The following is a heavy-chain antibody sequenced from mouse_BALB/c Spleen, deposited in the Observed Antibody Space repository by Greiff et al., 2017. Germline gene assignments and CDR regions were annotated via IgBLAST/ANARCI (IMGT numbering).Heavy chain of an antibody. V-gene: IGHV2-6-2*01. J-gene: IGHJ4*01. D-gene: IGHD1-1*01. Sequence: VQLKESGPDLVAPSQSLSITCTVSGFSLTSYGVHWVRQPPGKGLEWLVVIWSDGSTTYNSALKSRLSISKDNSKSQVFLKMNSLQTDDTAMYYCARHGAYGSSSLYAMDYWGQGTSVTVSS. CDR1: GFSLTSYG. CDR2: IWSDGST. CDR3: ARHGAYGSSSLYAMDY.